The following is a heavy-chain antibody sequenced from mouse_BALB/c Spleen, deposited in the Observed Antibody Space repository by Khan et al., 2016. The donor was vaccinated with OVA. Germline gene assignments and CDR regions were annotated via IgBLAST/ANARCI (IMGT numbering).Heavy chain of an antibody. J-gene: IGHJ2*01. CDR1: GYSITSDYA. CDR3: ARSVTITTVVATDFDY. CDR2: ISYSGRT. Sequence: EVQLQESGPGLVKPSQSLSITCTVTGYSITSDYAWNWIRQFPGNKLEWVGYISYSGRTSYNPSLKSRISITRDTSKNQFFLQLSSVTTEDTATYYCARSVTITTVVATDFDYWGQGTTLTVSS. V-gene: IGHV3-2*02. D-gene: IGHD1-1*01.